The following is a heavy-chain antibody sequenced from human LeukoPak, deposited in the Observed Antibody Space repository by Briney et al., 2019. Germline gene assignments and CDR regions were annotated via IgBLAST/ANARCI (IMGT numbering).Heavy chain of an antibody. V-gene: IGHV4-39*01. CDR2: IYYSGST. D-gene: IGHD1-26*01. J-gene: IGHJ4*02. CDR1: GASITSSSYF. Sequence: PSETLSLTCTVSGASITSSSYFCGWVRQTPGKGLEWIGSIYYSGSTFYNWSLKSRTTISADTSQNQYSLKLNYVTAADTAVYYCAVDSGSHRIVYWGQGVLVTVSS. CDR3: AVDSGSHRIVY.